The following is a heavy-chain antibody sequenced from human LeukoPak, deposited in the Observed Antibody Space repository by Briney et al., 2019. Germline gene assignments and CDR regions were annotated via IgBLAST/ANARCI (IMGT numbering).Heavy chain of an antibody. V-gene: IGHV3-48*01. D-gene: IGHD4-17*01. Sequence: GGSLRLSCAASGVTFTSYWMSWVRQAPGKGLEWVSYISSSSSTIYYADSVKGRFTISRDNAKNSLYLQMNSLRAEDTAVYYCARDQDYGGPRWGQGTLVTVSS. CDR1: GVTFTSYW. J-gene: IGHJ4*02. CDR3: ARDQDYGGPR. CDR2: ISSSSSTI.